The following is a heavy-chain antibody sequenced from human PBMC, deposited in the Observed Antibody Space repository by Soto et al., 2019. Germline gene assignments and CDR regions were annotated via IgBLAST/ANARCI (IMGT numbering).Heavy chain of an antibody. D-gene: IGHD2-2*01. Sequence: GGSLRLSCAASGFTFSSYGMHWVRQAPGKGLEWVAVISYDGSNKYYADSVKGRFTISRDNSKNTLYLQMNSLRAEDTAVYYCATRARMPKFDYWGQGTLVTVSS. CDR1: GFTFSSYG. CDR3: ATRARMPKFDY. V-gene: IGHV3-30*03. J-gene: IGHJ4*02. CDR2: ISYDGSNK.